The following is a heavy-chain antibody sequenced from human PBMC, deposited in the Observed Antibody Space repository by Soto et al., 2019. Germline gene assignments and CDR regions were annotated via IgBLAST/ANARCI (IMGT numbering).Heavy chain of an antibody. CDR3: ARTGYSSGWYKAAFDI. J-gene: IGHJ3*02. Sequence: SETLSLTCAVYGGSFSGYYWSWIRQPPGRGLEWIGEINHSGSTNYNPSLKSRVTISVDTSKNQFSLKLSSVTAADTAVYYCARTGYSSGWYKAAFDIWGQRTMVTVSS. D-gene: IGHD6-19*01. CDR1: GGSFSGYY. V-gene: IGHV4-34*01. CDR2: INHSGST.